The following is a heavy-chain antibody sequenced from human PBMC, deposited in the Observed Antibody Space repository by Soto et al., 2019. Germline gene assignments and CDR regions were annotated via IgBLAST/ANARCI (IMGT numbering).Heavy chain of an antibody. CDR2: INSDGSST. Sequence: EVQLVESGGGLVQPGGSLRLSCAASGFTFSSYWMHWVRQAPGKGLVWVSRINSDGSSTSYADSVKGRFTISRDNATNTLYLQMNSLRAEDTAVYYCARDGDYDFWSGYYTPFDYWGQGTLVTVSS. CDR3: ARDGDYDFWSGYYTPFDY. V-gene: IGHV3-74*01. J-gene: IGHJ4*02. CDR1: GFTFSSYW. D-gene: IGHD3-3*01.